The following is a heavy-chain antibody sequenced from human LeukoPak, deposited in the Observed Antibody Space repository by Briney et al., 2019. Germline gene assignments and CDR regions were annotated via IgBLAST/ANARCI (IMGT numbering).Heavy chain of an antibody. V-gene: IGHV3-23*01. Sequence: GGSLRLSCAASGFTFRSHAMSWVRQAPGKGLEWVSNILNSGDTKYYADSVKGRFIVSRDNSRNTLYLQMDRLRVDDTAVYYCTKDGLRGYDFDFWGPGTLVTVSS. J-gene: IGHJ5*01. CDR1: GFTFRSHA. CDR3: TKDGLRGYDFDF. CDR2: ILNSGDTK. D-gene: IGHD5-12*01.